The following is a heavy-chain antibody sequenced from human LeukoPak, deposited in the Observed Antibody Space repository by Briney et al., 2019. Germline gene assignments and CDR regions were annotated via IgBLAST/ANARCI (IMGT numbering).Heavy chain of an antibody. Sequence: GESLKISCQGSGYSFTSYWIAWVRPMPGKGLEWMGIIYPGDSDTKYSPSFQGQVTIAADKSTSTAYLQWSSLKASDTAMYYCARHVGSTTHFDYWGQGTLVTVSS. CDR1: GYSFTSYW. V-gene: IGHV5-51*01. CDR2: IYPGDSDT. CDR3: ARHVGSTTHFDY. J-gene: IGHJ4*02. D-gene: IGHD6-13*01.